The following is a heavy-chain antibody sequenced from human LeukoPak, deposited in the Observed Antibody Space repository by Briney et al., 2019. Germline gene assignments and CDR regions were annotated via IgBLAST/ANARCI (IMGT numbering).Heavy chain of an antibody. J-gene: IGHJ4*02. D-gene: IGHD2-2*01. Sequence: GGSLGLSCAGSGFTFSSYAMSWVRQAPGKGLEWVSAISGSAGSTYYADSVKGRFTISRDNSKNTLYLQMNSLRAEDTAVYYCAKDRVAMIGYYFAFWGQGTLVTVSS. CDR1: GFTFSSYA. CDR2: ISGSAGST. CDR3: AKDRVAMIGYYFAF. V-gene: IGHV3-23*01.